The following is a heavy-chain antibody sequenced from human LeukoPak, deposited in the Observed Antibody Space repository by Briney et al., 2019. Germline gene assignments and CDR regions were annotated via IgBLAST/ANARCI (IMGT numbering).Heavy chain of an antibody. D-gene: IGHD6-19*01. J-gene: IGHJ4*02. Sequence: SVKVSCKASGGTFSSYAISWVRQAPGQGLEWMGGLIPIFGTANYAQKFQGRVTMTRDTSTSTVYMELSSLRSEDTAVYYCARDVTDSSGWYLDYWGQGTLVTVSS. CDR3: ARDVTDSSGWYLDY. V-gene: IGHV1-69*05. CDR1: GGTFSSYA. CDR2: LIPIFGTA.